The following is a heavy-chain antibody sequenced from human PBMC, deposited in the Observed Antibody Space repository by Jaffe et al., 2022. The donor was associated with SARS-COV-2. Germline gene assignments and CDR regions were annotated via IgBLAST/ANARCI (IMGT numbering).Heavy chain of an antibody. CDR2: INAGNDNT. J-gene: IGHJ6*02. CDR3: ARGFYSSSWDLFDGMDV. V-gene: IGHV1-3*01. Sequence: QVQLVQSGAEVKKPGASVKVSCKASGYTFNKYAMHWVRQAPGQRLEWMGWINAGNDNTKYSQKFQGRVTITRDTSASTAYMELSSLRSEDTAVYYCARGFYSSSWDLFDGMDVWGQGTTVTVSS. D-gene: IGHD6-13*01. CDR1: GYTFNKYA.